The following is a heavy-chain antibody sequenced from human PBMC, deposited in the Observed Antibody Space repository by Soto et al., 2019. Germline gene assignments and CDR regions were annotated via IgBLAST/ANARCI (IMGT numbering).Heavy chain of an antibody. J-gene: IGHJ4*02. D-gene: IGHD2-15*01. CDR3: VRDDCGGGSCPFAY. V-gene: IGHV1-3*01. CDR2: INAGNGDT. CDR1: GYTFTTYS. Sequence: GASVKVSCKASGYTFTTYSVHCVRQAPGQRLEWMGWINAGNGDTKYSQKSKGRVTITRDTSASTAYLELSSLGSEDAAVYYCVRDDCGGGSCPFAYWGQGTLVTVSS.